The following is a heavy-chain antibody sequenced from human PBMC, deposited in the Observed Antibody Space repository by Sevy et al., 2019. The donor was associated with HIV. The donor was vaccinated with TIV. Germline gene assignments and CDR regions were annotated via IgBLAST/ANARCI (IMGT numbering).Heavy chain of an antibody. J-gene: IGHJ4*01. D-gene: IGHD4-17*01. CDR2: IKQDGSEQ. Sequence: GGSLRLSCSASGFAFSAYWMVWVRQGPGKGLEWVANIKQDGSEQNYVDSVEGRFTISRDNGKNLLYLQMNDLRAEDRGVYYWARGGGGFYGDYPFDYWGHGTLVTVSS. V-gene: IGHV3-7*01. CDR1: GFAFSAYW. CDR3: ARGGGGFYGDYPFDY.